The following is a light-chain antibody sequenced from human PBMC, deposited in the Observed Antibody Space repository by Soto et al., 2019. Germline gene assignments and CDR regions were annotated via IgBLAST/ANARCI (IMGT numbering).Light chain of an antibody. Sequence: AIQMTQSPSSLSASVGDRVTITCRTSQGIRNDLSWYQQKPVESPNLLIYAASTLQSGVPSRFSGSGSGTDFTITISSLQPEDFATYYCLQDYNYPWTFGQGTKVEI. CDR1: QGIRND. V-gene: IGKV1-6*01. CDR2: AAS. CDR3: LQDYNYPWT. J-gene: IGKJ1*01.